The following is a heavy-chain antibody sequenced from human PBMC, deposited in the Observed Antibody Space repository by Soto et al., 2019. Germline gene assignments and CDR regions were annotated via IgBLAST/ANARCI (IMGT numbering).Heavy chain of an antibody. CDR2: TYYRSKWYN. Sequence: SETLSLTCAISGDSVSSNSAAWNWIRQSPSRGLEWLGRTYYRSKWYNDYVVSVKSRISVNPDTSKNQFSLQLNSVTPEDTAVYYCARVGSGYYGMDVWGQGTTVTVSS. J-gene: IGHJ6*02. D-gene: IGHD3-3*01. CDR1: GDSVSSNSAA. CDR3: ARVGSGYYGMDV. V-gene: IGHV6-1*01.